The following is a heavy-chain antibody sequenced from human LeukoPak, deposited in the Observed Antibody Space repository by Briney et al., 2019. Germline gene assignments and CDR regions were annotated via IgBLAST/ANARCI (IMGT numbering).Heavy chain of an antibody. J-gene: IGHJ4*02. CDR2: IKQDGSEK. Sequence: GGSLRLSCAASGFTFSSYWMSWVRQAPGKGLEWVANIKQDGSEKYYVDSVKGRFTISRDNAKNSLYLQMNSLRAEDTAVYYCARDPWDYDFWSGYFDYWGQGTLVTVSS. CDR3: ARDPWDYDFWSGYFDY. D-gene: IGHD3-3*01. CDR1: GFTFSSYW. V-gene: IGHV3-7*01.